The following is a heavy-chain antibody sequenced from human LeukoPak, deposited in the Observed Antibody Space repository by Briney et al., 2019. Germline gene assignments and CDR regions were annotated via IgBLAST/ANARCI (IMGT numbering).Heavy chain of an antibody. CDR1: GFTFSSYA. V-gene: IGHV3-23*01. CDR2: ISGSGGST. D-gene: IGHD1-1*01. J-gene: IGHJ4*02. CDR3: AKDLSDNYNLFDY. Sequence: GGSLRLSCAASGFTFSSYAMSWVRQAPGQGLEWVSAISGSGGSTYYADSVKGRFTISRDNSKNTLYMQMNSLRAEDTAVYYCAKDLSDNYNLFDYWGQGTLVTVSS.